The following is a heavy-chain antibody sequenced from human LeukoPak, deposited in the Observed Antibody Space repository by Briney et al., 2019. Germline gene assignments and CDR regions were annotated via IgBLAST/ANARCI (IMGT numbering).Heavy chain of an antibody. CDR3: AREGTYSGYDLTDS. Sequence: GGSLRLSCAASGFTVSSSYMSWVRQAPGKGLEWVANMKQEGRETYYVDSVKGRFTISRDNAKNSLYLQMNSLRAEDTAVYYCAREGTYSGYDLTDSWGQGTLVTVSS. CDR2: MKQEGRET. D-gene: IGHD5-12*01. CDR1: GFTVSSSY. V-gene: IGHV3-7*05. J-gene: IGHJ4*02.